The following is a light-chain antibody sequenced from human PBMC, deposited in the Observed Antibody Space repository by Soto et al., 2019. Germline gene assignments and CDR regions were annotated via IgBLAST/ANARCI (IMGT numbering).Light chain of an antibody. CDR3: QSFDSSLSGVL. J-gene: IGLJ2*01. CDR2: GNT. V-gene: IGLV1-40*01. CDR1: SSNIGAGHD. Sequence: QSVLTQPPSVSGAPGQRVTISCTGSSSNIGAGHDVSWYQQGPGTAPKFVIYGNTYRPSGIPDRFSGTKSGTSASLAITGLSAEDSAVSYCQSFDSSLSGVLFGGGTQLTVL.